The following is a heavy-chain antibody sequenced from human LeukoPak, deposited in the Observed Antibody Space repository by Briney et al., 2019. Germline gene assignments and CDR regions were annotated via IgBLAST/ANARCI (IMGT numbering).Heavy chain of an antibody. J-gene: IGHJ4*02. D-gene: IGHD2-2*03. CDR2: IKQDGREK. V-gene: IGHV3-7*01. CDR1: GFTFSSYW. Sequence: GGSLRLSCAASGFTFSSYWMSWLRQAPGKGLEWVANIKQDGREKYYVDYVKGRFTISRDNAKNSLYPQLNSLRAEDTAVYYCARVEIVVVPAVPNFDYWGQGTLVTVSS. CDR3: ARVEIVVVPAVPNFDY.